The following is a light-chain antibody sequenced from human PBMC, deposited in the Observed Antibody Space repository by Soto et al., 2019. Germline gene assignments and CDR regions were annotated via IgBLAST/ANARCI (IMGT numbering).Light chain of an antibody. Sequence: QSALTQPASVSGSPGQSITLSCTGTSSDVGAYDYVSWYQQHPGRAPKLIIFEVSNRPSVVSNRFSGSKSANTASLTISGLQAEDEAHYYCTSHTTSTTLPVVFGGGTKLTVL. CDR1: SSDVGAYDY. CDR2: EVS. CDR3: TSHTTSTTLPVV. J-gene: IGLJ2*01. V-gene: IGLV2-14*01.